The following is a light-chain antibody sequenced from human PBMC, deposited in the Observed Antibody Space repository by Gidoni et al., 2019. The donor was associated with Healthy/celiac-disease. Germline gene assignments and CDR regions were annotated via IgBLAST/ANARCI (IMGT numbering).Light chain of an antibody. CDR1: KLGDKY. Sequence: SYALTPPPSVSVSPGQTASITCSGDKLGDKYACWYQQKPGQSPVLVIYQDSKRPSGIPARFSGSNSGNTATLTISGTQAMDEADYYCQAWDSSTEVFGGGTKLTVL. J-gene: IGLJ2*01. CDR2: QDS. V-gene: IGLV3-1*01. CDR3: QAWDSSTEV.